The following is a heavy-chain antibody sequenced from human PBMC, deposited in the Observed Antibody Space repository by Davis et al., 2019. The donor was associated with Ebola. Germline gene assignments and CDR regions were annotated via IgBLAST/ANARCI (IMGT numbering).Heavy chain of an antibody. D-gene: IGHD3-22*01. V-gene: IGHV4-31*03. J-gene: IGHJ6*03. CDR1: GGSISRGGSY. Sequence: PSETLSLTCTVSGGSISRGGSYWSWVRQVPGKGLEWIGYIYYSGSTSYKPSLKSRVTISLDTSKNHFSLNLTSVTAADTAVYYFARDLRYDSSGYDYYFYMDVWGKGTTVTVSS. CDR2: IYYSGST. CDR3: ARDLRYDSSGYDYYFYMDV.